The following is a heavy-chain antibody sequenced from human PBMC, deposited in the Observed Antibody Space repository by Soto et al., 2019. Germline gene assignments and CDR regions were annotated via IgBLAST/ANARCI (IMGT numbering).Heavy chain of an antibody. D-gene: IGHD1-26*01. V-gene: IGHV1-18*01. J-gene: IGHJ3*02. CDR3: ARDRGSWELVRGFSAAFDI. Sequence: ASVKVSCKASGYTFTSYGISWVRQAPGQGLEWMGWISAYNGNTNYAQKLQGRVTMTTDTSTSTAYMELRSLRSDDTAVYYCARDRGSWELVRGFSAAFDIWGQGTMVTVSS. CDR2: ISAYNGNT. CDR1: GYTFTSYG.